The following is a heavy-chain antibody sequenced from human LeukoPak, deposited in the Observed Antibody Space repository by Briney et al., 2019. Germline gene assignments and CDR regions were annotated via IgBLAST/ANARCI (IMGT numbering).Heavy chain of an antibody. J-gene: IGHJ3*02. CDR1: GGSISSYY. V-gene: IGHV4-59*01. D-gene: IGHD1/OR15-1a*01. CDR3: AKNKRGSKDAFDI. CDR2: IYYSGST. Sequence: SETLPLTCTVSGGSISSYYWSWIRQPPGKGLEWIGYIYYSGSTNYNPSLKSRVTISVDTSKNQFSLKLSSVTAADTAVYYCAKNKRGSKDAFDIWGQGTMVTVSS.